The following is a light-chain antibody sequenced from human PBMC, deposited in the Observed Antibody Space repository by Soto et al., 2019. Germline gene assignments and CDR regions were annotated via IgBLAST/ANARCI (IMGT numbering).Light chain of an antibody. CDR2: GAS. Sequence: IWMTQSPATLSVSPGETATLSCWAPQNILRNLAWYQNKHGQPPRLLIYGASSRATDIPGRFSGSGYGTELTITISSMQSEDFEVYYCQQYDNWTITFGHGTRLEIK. CDR3: QQYDNWTIT. V-gene: IGKV3-15*01. CDR1: QNILRN. J-gene: IGKJ5*01.